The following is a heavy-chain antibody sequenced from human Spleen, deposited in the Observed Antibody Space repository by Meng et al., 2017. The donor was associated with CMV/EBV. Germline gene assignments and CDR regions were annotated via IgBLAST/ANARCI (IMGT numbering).Heavy chain of an antibody. CDR3: ASLPISGSLVDY. V-gene: IGHV4-39*01. Sequence: TVSGASISSSSYYWGWIRQPPGKGLEWIGSIYYSGSTYYNPSLKSRVTISVDTSKDQFSLKLSSVTAADTAVYYCASLPISGSLVDYWGQGTLVTVSS. CDR2: IYYSGST. D-gene: IGHD1-26*01. J-gene: IGHJ4*02. CDR1: GASISSSSYY.